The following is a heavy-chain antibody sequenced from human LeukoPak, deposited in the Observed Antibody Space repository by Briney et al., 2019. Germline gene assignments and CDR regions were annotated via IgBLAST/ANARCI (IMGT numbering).Heavy chain of an antibody. CDR3: ARGAGSGSYYNVYYYYYMDV. CDR2: ISAYNGNT. J-gene: IGHJ6*03. Sequence: ASVKVSCKASGYTFTSYGIGWVRQAPGQGLEWMGWISAYNGNTNYAQKLQGRVTMTTDTSTSTAYMELRSLRSDDTAMYYCARGAGSGSYYNVYYYYYMDVWGKGTTATVSS. D-gene: IGHD3-10*01. V-gene: IGHV1-18*01. CDR1: GYTFTSYG.